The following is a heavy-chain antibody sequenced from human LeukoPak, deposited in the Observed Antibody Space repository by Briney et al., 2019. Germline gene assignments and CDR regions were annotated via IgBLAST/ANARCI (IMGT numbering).Heavy chain of an antibody. V-gene: IGHV4-59*12. J-gene: IGHJ5*02. CDR2: IYHSGST. Sequence: SETLSLTCTVSGGSISSYYWSRIRRPPGKGLEWIGYIYHSGSTYYNPSLKSRVTTSVDRSKNQFSLKLSSVTAADMAVYYCARDGAPGIVVVPAPGPWGQGTLVTVSS. CDR1: GGSISSYY. D-gene: IGHD2-2*01. CDR3: ARDGAPGIVVVPAPGP.